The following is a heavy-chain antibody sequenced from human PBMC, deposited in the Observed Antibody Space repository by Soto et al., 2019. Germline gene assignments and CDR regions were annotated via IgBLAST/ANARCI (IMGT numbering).Heavy chain of an antibody. V-gene: IGHV3-48*03. Sequence: GGSLRLSCAASGFTFSSYEMNWVRQAPGKGLEWVSYISSSGSTIYYADSVKGRFTISRDNAKNSLYLQMNSLRAEDTAVYYCARGPAPYRGNHRFGGQGTLVTVSS. J-gene: IGHJ4*02. CDR2: ISSSGSTI. CDR1: GFTFSSYE. D-gene: IGHD2-15*01. CDR3: ARGPAPYRGNHRF.